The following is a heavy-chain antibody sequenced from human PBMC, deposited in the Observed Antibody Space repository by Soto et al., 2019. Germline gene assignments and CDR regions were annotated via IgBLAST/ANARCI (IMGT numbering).Heavy chain of an antibody. V-gene: IGHV1-46*01. CDR2: INPSGGST. J-gene: IGHJ5*02. D-gene: IGHD2-15*01. Sequence: ASVKVSCKASGYTFTSYYMHWVRQAPGQGLEWMGIINPSGGSTSYAQKFQGRVTMTRDTSTSTVYMELSSLRSEDTAVYYCAREGVLCGGSCDWFDPWGQGTLVTVSS. CDR1: GYTFTSYY. CDR3: AREGVLCGGSCDWFDP.